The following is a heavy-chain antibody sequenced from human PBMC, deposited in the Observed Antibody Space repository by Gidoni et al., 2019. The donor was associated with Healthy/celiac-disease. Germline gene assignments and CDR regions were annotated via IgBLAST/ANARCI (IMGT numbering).Heavy chain of an antibody. V-gene: IGHV3-23*01. CDR3: AKDLGCSGGSCYSDAFDI. D-gene: IGHD2-15*01. Sequence: EVQLLESGGGLVQPGGALRLSCAASGFTFSSYAMSWVRQAPGKGLGWVSAISGSGGSTYYADSVKGRFTISRDNSKNTLYLQMNSLRAEDTAVYYCAKDLGCSGGSCYSDAFDIWGQGTMVTVSS. CDR2: ISGSGGST. J-gene: IGHJ3*02. CDR1: GFTFSSYA.